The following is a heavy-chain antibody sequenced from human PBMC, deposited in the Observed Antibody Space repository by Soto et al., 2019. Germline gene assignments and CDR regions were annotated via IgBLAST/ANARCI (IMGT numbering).Heavy chain of an antibody. CDR3: AKVPGGSSWKNWFDP. J-gene: IGHJ5*02. CDR1: GGTFSSYA. V-gene: IGHV1-69*06. CDR2: IIPIFGTA. D-gene: IGHD6-13*01. Sequence: SVKVSCKASGGTFSSYAISWVRQAPGQGLEWMGGIIPIFGTANYAQKFQGRVTITADKSTSTAYMELSSLRSEDTAVYYCAKVPGGSSWKNWFDPWGQGTLVTVSS.